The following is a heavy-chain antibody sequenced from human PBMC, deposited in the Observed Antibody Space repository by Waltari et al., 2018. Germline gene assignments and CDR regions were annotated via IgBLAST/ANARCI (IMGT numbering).Heavy chain of an antibody. D-gene: IGHD3-9*01. V-gene: IGHV3-74*01. CDR3: TRAGYYRFDY. CDR2: INNDGTIT. Sequence: EVQLVESGGGLVQPGGSLRLSCVASGFTFSSYWMHWVRQAPGKGLVGCARINNDGTITNCPDSGKGRFTISRDNAKNTLYLQMNSLRAEDTAVYYCTRAGYYRFDYWGQGTLATVSS. J-gene: IGHJ4*02. CDR1: GFTFSSYW.